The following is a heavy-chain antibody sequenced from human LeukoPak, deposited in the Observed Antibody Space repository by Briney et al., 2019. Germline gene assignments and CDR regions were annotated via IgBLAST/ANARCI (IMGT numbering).Heavy chain of an antibody. J-gene: IGHJ4*02. Sequence: GGSLRLSCAASGFTFSSYAMSWVRQAPGKGLEWVSAISGSGGSTYYADSVKGRFTISRDNSKNTLYLQMNSLRAEDTAVYYCARALDSSGWYLTGEFDCWGQGTLVTVSS. CDR3: ARALDSSGWYLTGEFDC. D-gene: IGHD6-19*01. CDR1: GFTFSSYA. V-gene: IGHV3-23*01. CDR2: ISGSGGST.